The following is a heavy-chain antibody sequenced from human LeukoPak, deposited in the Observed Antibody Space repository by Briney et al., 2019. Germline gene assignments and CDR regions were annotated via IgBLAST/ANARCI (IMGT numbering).Heavy chain of an antibody. CDR2: IKSKTDGGTT. V-gene: IGHV3-15*01. Sequence: GGSLRLSCAASGFSFSNAWMSWGRQAPGKGLEWVGRIKSKTDGGTTDYAAPVKGRFTISRDDSKNTLYLQMNSLKTEDTAVYYCTTGPPYYYYGMDVWGKGTTLTVSS. CDR3: TTGPPYYYYGMDV. J-gene: IGHJ6*04. CDR1: GFSFSNAW.